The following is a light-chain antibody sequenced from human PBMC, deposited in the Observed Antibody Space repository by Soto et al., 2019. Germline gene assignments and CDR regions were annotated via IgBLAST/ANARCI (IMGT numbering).Light chain of an antibody. V-gene: IGLV2-23*01. CDR1: SSTVGGFNV. CDR3: CSYVGATTYV. CDR2: EGI. Sequence: QCALTQPASVSGSPGQSITISCTGTSSTVGGFNVVSWYQQHPGKAPKVIIYEGIKRPSGISNRFSGSNSGSTAFLTISGLQAEDEADYYCCSYVGATTYVFGTGTKVTVL. J-gene: IGLJ1*01.